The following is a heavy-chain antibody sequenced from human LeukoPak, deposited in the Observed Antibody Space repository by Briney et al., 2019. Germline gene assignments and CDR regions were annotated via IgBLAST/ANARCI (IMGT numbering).Heavy chain of an antibody. Sequence: GGSLRLSCAASGFTFTSYSMNWVRQAPGKGLEWVSAISGSGGSTYYADFVKGRFTISRDNSKNTLYLQMNSLRAEDTAVYYCAKFAVAAAGTQGRRRSFEYYFDYWGQGTLVTVSS. CDR1: GFTFTSYS. J-gene: IGHJ4*02. V-gene: IGHV3-23*01. CDR2: ISGSGGST. CDR3: AKFAVAAAGTQGRRRSFEYYFDY. D-gene: IGHD6-13*01.